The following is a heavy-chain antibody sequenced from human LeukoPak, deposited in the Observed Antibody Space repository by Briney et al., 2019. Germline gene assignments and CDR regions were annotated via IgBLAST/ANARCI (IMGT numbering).Heavy chain of an antibody. CDR2: ISSSGSTL. J-gene: IGHJ6*03. Sequence: GGSLRLSCAASGFTFSDYYMSWIRQAPGKGLEWVSYISSSGSTLYYADSVKGRFTISRDNAKNSLYLQMNSLRAEDTAVYYCARRLTWSSSRYMDVWGKGTTVTVSS. V-gene: IGHV3-11*01. CDR1: GFTFSDYY. D-gene: IGHD6-6*01. CDR3: ARRLTWSSSRYMDV.